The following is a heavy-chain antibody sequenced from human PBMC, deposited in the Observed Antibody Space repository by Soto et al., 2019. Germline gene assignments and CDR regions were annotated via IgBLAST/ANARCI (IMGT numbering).Heavy chain of an antibody. CDR1: GFTFNDYA. Sequence: EVQLLESGGDLVQPGGSLRLSCAASGFTFNDYALTWVRQVPGKGLEWVSSLSSRGFSTHYAESVKGRFTISRDNIKNTVYLQMNSLRAEDTVLYYCASYRADYCSNGICLDAFDTWGQGTLVTVSS. CDR2: LSSRGFST. J-gene: IGHJ3*02. CDR3: ASYRADYCSNGICLDAFDT. D-gene: IGHD2-8*01. V-gene: IGHV3-23*01.